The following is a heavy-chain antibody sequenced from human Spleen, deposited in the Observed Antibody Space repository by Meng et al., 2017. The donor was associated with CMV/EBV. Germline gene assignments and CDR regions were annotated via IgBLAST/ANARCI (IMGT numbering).Heavy chain of an antibody. Sequence: GGSLRLSCAASGFTFSSYSMNWVRQAPGKGLEWVSSISSSSSYIYYADSVKGRFTISRDNAKNSPYLQMNSLRAEDTAVYYCACPQGYYDFWSGPHGFDYWGQGTLVTVSS. CDR3: ACPQGYYDFWSGPHGFDY. D-gene: IGHD3-3*01. V-gene: IGHV3-21*01. CDR2: ISSSSSYI. CDR1: GFTFSSYS. J-gene: IGHJ4*02.